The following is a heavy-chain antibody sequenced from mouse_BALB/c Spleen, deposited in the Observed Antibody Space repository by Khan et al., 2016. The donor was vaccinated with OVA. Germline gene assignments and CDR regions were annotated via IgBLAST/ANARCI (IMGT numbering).Heavy chain of an antibody. D-gene: IGHD1-1*01. V-gene: IGHV2-3*01. J-gene: IGHJ4*01. Sequence: QMQLEESGPGLVAPSQSLSITYTVSGFSLTSYGVSWVRQSPGKGLEWLGVIWGDGSTNYHSTLISRLIISKDNSKSQVFLKLTGLQTDDTATYYCAKFTPDYYSMDYWGQGTSGTVSS. CDR1: GFSLTSYG. CDR2: IWGDGST. CDR3: AKFTPDYYSMDY.